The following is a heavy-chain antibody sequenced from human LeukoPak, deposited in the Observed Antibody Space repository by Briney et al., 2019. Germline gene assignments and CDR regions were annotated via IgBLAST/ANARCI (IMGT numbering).Heavy chain of an antibody. D-gene: IGHD3-3*01. J-gene: IGHJ4*02. Sequence: GASVKVSCKPSGGTFSSYAISWVRQAPGQGLEWMGRIIPIFGTANYAQKFQGRVTITTDESTSTAYMELSSLRSEDTAVYYCAREIWSGYSYYFDYWGQGTLVTVSS. CDR1: GGTFSSYA. CDR2: IIPIFGTA. V-gene: IGHV1-69*05. CDR3: AREIWSGYSYYFDY.